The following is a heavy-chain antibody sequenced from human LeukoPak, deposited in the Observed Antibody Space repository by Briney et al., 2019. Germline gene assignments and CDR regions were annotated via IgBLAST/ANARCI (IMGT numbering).Heavy chain of an antibody. D-gene: IGHD3-22*01. CDR1: GGSISSYY. Sequence: SETLSLTCTVSGGSISSYYWSWIRQPPGKGLEWIGYIYYSGSTNYNPSLKSRVTISVDTSKNQFSLKLSSVTAADTAVYYCARASPEGAYYYDSSGYYFDYWGQGTLVTVSS. J-gene: IGHJ4*02. V-gene: IGHV4-59*01. CDR2: IYYSGST. CDR3: ARASPEGAYYYDSSGYYFDY.